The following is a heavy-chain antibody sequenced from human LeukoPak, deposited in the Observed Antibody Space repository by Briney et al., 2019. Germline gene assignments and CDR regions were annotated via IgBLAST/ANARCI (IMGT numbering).Heavy chain of an antibody. V-gene: IGHV3-7*01. CDR3: AKVGTWELQRVFEN. Sequence: PGGSLRLSCAASGFTFSDYWVTWVRQVPGKGLEWVANVGRDGSEKNYVDSVEGRFTISRDNAKKSLDLEMNSLRVEDTALYYCAKVGTWELQRVFENWGQGTLVTVSS. J-gene: IGHJ4*02. D-gene: IGHD1-26*01. CDR1: GFTFSDYW. CDR2: VGRDGSEK.